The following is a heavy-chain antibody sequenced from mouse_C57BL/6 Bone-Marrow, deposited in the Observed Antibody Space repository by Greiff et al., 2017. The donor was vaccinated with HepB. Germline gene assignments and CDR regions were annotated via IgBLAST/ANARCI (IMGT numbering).Heavy chain of an antibody. V-gene: IGHV2-6-1*01. CDR2: IWSDGST. Sequence: QVQLKESGPGLVAPSQSLSITCTVSGFSLTSYGVHWVRQPPGKGLEWLVVIWSDGSTTYNSALKSRLSISKDNSKSQVFLKMNSLQTDDTAMYYCARHCDYRGYDAMDYWGQGTSVTVSS. D-gene: IGHD2-4*01. J-gene: IGHJ4*01. CDR1: GFSLTSYG. CDR3: ARHCDYRGYDAMDY.